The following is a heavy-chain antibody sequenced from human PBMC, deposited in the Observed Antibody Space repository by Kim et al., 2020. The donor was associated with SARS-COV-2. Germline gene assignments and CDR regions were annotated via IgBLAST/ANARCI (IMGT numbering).Heavy chain of an antibody. Sequence: GGSLRLSCAASGFTFSSYSMNWVRQAPGKGLEWVSSISSSSSYIYYADSVKGRFTISRDNAKNSLYLQMNSLRAEDTAVYYCARDPAYSGSPSDYWGQGTLVTVSS. CDR1: GFTFSSYS. J-gene: IGHJ4*02. CDR3: ARDPAYSGSPSDY. V-gene: IGHV3-21*01. D-gene: IGHD1-26*01. CDR2: ISSSSSYI.